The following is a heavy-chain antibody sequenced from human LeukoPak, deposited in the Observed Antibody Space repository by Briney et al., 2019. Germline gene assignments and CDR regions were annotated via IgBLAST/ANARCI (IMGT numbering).Heavy chain of an antibody. CDR3: ARSRATDAFDI. CDR2: IYTSGST. V-gene: IGHV4-61*02. CDR1: GGSISSGSYY. Sequence: SETLSLTCTVSGGSISSGSYYWSWIRQPAGKGLEWIGRIYTSGSTNYNPSPKSRVTISVDTSKNQFSLKLSSVTAADTAVYYCARSRATDAFDIWGQGTMVTVSS. J-gene: IGHJ3*02. D-gene: IGHD1-26*01.